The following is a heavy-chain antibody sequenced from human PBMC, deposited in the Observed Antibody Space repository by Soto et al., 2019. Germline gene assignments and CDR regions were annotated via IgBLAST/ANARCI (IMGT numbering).Heavy chain of an antibody. CDR3: ARVAFSYSGMDV. J-gene: IGHJ6*02. CDR1: GGAITSYY. Sequence: QMQLQESGPGVVKPSETLSLTCSVPGGAITSYYWSWIRQPAGKGLEWIGRVFSSGSTNYNASLKGRVSMSIDTSKNQVSLTLRSVTAADTAIYYCARVAFSYSGMDVWGPGTTVTVSS. D-gene: IGHD3-3*02. CDR2: VFSSGST. V-gene: IGHV4-4*07.